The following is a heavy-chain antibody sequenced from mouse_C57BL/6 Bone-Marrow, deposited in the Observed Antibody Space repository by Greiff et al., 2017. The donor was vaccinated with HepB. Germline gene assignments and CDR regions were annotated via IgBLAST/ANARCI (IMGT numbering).Heavy chain of an antibody. CDR3: TKVLAAFDV. D-gene: IGHD1-3*01. J-gene: IGHJ1*03. CDR1: GFTFSSYA. Sequence: EVKLMESGEGLVKPGGSLKLSCAASGFTFSSYAMSWVRQTPEKRLEWVAYISSGDYIYYADTVKGRFTISRDNARNTLYLQMSSLKSEDTAMYHCTKVLAAFDVWGTGTTVTVSS. V-gene: IGHV5-9-1*02. CDR2: ISSGDYI.